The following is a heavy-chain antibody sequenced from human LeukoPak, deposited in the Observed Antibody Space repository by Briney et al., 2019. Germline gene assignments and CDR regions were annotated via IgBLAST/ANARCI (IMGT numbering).Heavy chain of an antibody. CDR1: GGSISSDGYS. D-gene: IGHD3-22*01. CDR3: ARGWGSYDSSGYSAFDI. V-gene: IGHV4-30-2*05. CDR2: IYHSGST. J-gene: IGHJ3*02. Sequence: SQTLCLTCAVSGGSISSDGYSWSWIRQPPGKGLEWIGYIYHSGSTYYNPSLKSRVTISVDTSKNQFSLKLSSVTAADTAVYYCARGWGSYDSSGYSAFDIWGQGTMVTVSS.